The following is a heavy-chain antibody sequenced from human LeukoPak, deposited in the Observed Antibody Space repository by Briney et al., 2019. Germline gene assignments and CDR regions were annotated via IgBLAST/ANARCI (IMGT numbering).Heavy chain of an antibody. J-gene: IGHJ4*02. CDR1: EYDFRAYT. Sequence: GSLRLSCVASEYDFRAYTFTWVRQAPGKGLEYVSSISKSSALKYYSDSVRGRFTISRDNAENSLYWDMSNLGAEDTAVYFCVRGDNRDQWGQGTLVTVSS. D-gene: IGHD2-2*01. CDR3: VRGDNRDQ. CDR2: ISKSSALK. V-gene: IGHV3-21*01.